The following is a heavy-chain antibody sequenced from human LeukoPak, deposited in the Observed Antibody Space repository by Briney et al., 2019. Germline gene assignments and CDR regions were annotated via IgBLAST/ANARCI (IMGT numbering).Heavy chain of an antibody. D-gene: IGHD3-22*01. V-gene: IGHV4-30-4*01. J-gene: IGHJ4*02. Sequence: SETLSLTCTVSGGSISSGDYYWSWIRQPPGKGLEWIGYIYYSGSTYYNPSLKSRVTISVDTSKNQFSLQLNSVTPEDTAVYYCARVDTMIASRVFDSWGQGTLVTVSS. CDR3: ARVDTMIASRVFDS. CDR2: IYYSGST. CDR1: GGSISSGDYY.